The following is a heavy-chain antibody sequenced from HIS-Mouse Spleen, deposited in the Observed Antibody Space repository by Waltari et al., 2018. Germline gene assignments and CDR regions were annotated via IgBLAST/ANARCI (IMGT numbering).Heavy chain of an antibody. J-gene: IGHJ4*02. Sequence: QVQLQESGPALAKPPETLSLTCTLSGGPTSSYHRRCIRQPAGKGLEWIVRIYTSGSTNYTPSLKSRVTMSVDTSKNQFSLKLSSVTAADTAVYYCARVEPSAYFDYWGQGTLVTVSS. D-gene: IGHD3-10*01. V-gene: IGHV4-4*07. CDR1: GGPTSSYH. CDR3: ARVEPSAYFDY. CDR2: IYTSGST.